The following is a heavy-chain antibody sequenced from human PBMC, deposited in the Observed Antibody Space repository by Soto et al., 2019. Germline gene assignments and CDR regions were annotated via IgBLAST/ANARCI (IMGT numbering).Heavy chain of an antibody. Sequence: QVQLVESGGGVVQPGRSLRLSCAASGFTFSSYGMHWVRQAPGKALEWVAGISFDGSNKYYADSVKGRFTISRDDSKNTLYLQMISLRADDTTVYYCAQDQSYYDSSGYYYPDYWGQGTLVTVFS. V-gene: IGHV3-30*18. J-gene: IGHJ4*02. D-gene: IGHD3-22*01. CDR2: ISFDGSNK. CDR3: AQDQSYYDSSGYYYPDY. CDR1: GFTFSSYG.